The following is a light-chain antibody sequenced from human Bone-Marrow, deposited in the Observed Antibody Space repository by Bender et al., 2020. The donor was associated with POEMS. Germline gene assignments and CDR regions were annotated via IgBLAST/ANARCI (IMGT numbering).Light chain of an antibody. CDR1: GSDVGTYNL. J-gene: IGLJ2*01. Sequence: QSALTQPASVSGSPGQSITISCIGTGSDVGTYNLVSWYQQHPGKAPKLVIYEDTKRPTGPSSRFSRSNSGNTASLTISGLQADDEAEYFCCSYAPPNIVVFGGGTKLTVL. CDR2: EDT. CDR3: CSYAPPNIVV. V-gene: IGLV2-23*01.